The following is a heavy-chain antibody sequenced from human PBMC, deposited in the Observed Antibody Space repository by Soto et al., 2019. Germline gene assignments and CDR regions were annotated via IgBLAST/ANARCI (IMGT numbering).Heavy chain of an antibody. J-gene: IGHJ5*02. CDR1: GGSISSYY. CDR3: ARGNGSGWYGWFDP. CDR2: IYYSGST. V-gene: IGHV4-59*01. D-gene: IGHD6-19*01. Sequence: PSETLSLTCTVSGGSISSYYWSWIRQPPGKGLEWIGYIYYSGSTNYNPSLKSRVTISVDTSKNQFSLKLSSVTAADTAVYYCARGNGSGWYGWFDPWGQGTLVTVSS.